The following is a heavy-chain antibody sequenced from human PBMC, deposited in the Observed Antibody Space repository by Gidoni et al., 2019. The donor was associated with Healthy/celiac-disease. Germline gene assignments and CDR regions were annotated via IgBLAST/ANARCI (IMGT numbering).Heavy chain of an antibody. CDR3: ARFLRGYSYGWGYYYGMDV. J-gene: IGHJ6*02. CDR1: GGSISSYY. D-gene: IGHD5-18*01. Sequence: QVQLQESGPGLVKPSETLSLTCTVSGGSISSYYWSWIRQPPGKGLEWIGYIYYSGSTNYNPSLKSRVTISVDTSKNQFSLKLSSVTAADTAVYYCARFLRGYSYGWGYYYGMDVWGQGTTVTVSS. V-gene: IGHV4-59*08. CDR2: IYYSGST.